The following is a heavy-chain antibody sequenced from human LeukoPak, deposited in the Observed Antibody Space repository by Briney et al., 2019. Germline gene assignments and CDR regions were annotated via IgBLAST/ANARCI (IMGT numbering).Heavy chain of an antibody. CDR1: GFTVSSNY. CDR2: ISSSSSYI. Sequence: KSGGSLRLSCAASGFTVSSNYMSWVRQAPGKGLEWVSSISSSSSYIYYADSVKGRFTISRDNAKNSLYLQMDSLRAEDTAVYYCARARTYEGRDYWGQGTLVTVSS. D-gene: IGHD5-12*01. CDR3: ARARTYEGRDY. J-gene: IGHJ4*02. V-gene: IGHV3-21*01.